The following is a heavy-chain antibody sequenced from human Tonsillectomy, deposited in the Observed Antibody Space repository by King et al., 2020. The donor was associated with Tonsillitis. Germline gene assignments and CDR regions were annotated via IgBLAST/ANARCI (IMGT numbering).Heavy chain of an antibody. CDR1: GFTFSSYV. D-gene: IGHD7-27*01. Sequence: VQLVESGGGVVQPGRSLRLSCAASGFTFSSYVMNWVRQAPGKGLEWVAVISFDGSNKYYADSVKGRFTISRDNSKNTLYLQMNSLRAEDTAVYYCARDGRELTGDYYFDYWGQGTLVTVSS. J-gene: IGHJ4*02. V-gene: IGHV3-30-3*01. CDR2: ISFDGSNK. CDR3: ARDGRELTGDYYFDY.